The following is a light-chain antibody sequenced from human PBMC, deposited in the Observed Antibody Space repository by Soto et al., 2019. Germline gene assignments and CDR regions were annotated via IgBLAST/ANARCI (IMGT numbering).Light chain of an antibody. CDR2: DVS. CDR3: SSYTSTSTLV. Sequence: QSVLTQPASVSGSPGQSITISCTGTSSDIGGYNYVSWFQQHPGKAPKLMIYDVSDRPSGVSTRFSGSKSGNTASLTISGLQAEYEADYYCSSYTSTSTLVFGTGTKLTV. J-gene: IGLJ1*01. V-gene: IGLV2-14*01. CDR1: SSDIGGYNY.